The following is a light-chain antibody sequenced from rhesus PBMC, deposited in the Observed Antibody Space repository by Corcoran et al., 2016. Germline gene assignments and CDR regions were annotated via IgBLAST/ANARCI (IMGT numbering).Light chain of an antibody. CDR2: KAS. CDR1: QSISSR. Sequence: DIQMTQSPSSLSASVGDTVTITCRASQSISSRLDWYLHKPGKAPKLLTYKASSLQSGVPSRFSGSGSGTEFTLTISSLQPEDFATYYCLQYSSSPFTFGPGTNLEIK. J-gene: IGKJ3*01. CDR3: LQYSSSPFT. V-gene: IGKV1-22*01.